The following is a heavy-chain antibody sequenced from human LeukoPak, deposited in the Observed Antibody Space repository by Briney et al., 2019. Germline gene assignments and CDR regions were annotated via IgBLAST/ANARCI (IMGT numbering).Heavy chain of an antibody. Sequence: PGESLKISSKGSGYSFTSYWIGWVRQMPGKGLEWMRIICPDDSDTRYSPSFQGQVTISADKSISTAYLQWSSLKASDTAMYYCAIRVYDSSGYSFDYWGQGTLVTVSS. CDR3: AIRVYDSSGYSFDY. V-gene: IGHV5-51*01. CDR1: GYSFTSYW. J-gene: IGHJ4*02. D-gene: IGHD3-22*01. CDR2: ICPDDSDT.